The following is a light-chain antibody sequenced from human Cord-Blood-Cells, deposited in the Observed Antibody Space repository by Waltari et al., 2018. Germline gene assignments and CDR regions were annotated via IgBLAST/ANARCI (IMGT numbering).Light chain of an antibody. CDR3: QSYDSSLSGSV. CDR2: GSG. J-gene: IGLJ3*02. Sequence: QSVLTQPPSVSGAPGQRVTISCTGSSSNIGAGYDVHWYQQLPGTAPKLLIFGSGSRPPGVPDRFSGSKSGTSASLAITGLQAEDEADYYCQSYDSSLSGSVFGGGTKLTVL. V-gene: IGLV1-40*01. CDR1: SSNIGAGYD.